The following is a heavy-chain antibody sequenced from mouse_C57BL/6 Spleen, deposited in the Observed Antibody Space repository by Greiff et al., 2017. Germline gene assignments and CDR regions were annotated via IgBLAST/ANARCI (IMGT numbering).Heavy chain of an antibody. V-gene: IGHV2-6-1*01. D-gene: IGHD3-3*01. CDR1: GFSLTSYG. J-gene: IGHJ4*01. CDR2: IWSDGST. CDR3: ARQGDASYYYAMDY. Sequence: VHLVESGPGLVAPSQSLSITCTVSGFSLTSYGVHWVRQPPGKGLEWLVVIWSDGSTTYNSAPKSRLSISKDNSKSQVFLKMNSLQTDDTAMYYCARQGDASYYYAMDYWGQGTSVTVSS.